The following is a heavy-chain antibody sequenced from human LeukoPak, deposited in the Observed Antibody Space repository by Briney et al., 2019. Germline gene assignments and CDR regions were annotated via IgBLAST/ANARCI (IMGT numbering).Heavy chain of an antibody. D-gene: IGHD1-1*01. CDR3: ARDQSRKLTGEFDY. CDR2: ISAYNGNT. Sequence: ASVKVSCKASGYTFTSYGISWVRQAPGQGLEWMGWISAYNGNTNYAQKLQGRVTMTTDTSTSTAYMELRSLRSDDTAAYYCARDQSRKLTGEFDYWGQGTLVTVSS. J-gene: IGHJ4*02. V-gene: IGHV1-18*01. CDR1: GYTFTSYG.